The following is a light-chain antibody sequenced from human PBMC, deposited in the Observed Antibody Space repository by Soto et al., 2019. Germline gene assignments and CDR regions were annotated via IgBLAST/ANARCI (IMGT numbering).Light chain of an antibody. J-gene: IGKJ1*01. CDR3: QQYNSLTT. CDR2: KAS. V-gene: IGKV1-5*03. Sequence: DIQMTQSPSTLSASVGERVTITCRASQSISSWLAWYQQTPRKAPKLLIYKASSLESGVPSRFSGSGSVTEFTLTISSLQPDDFTTYYCQQYNSLTTLGQGTKVEIK. CDR1: QSISSW.